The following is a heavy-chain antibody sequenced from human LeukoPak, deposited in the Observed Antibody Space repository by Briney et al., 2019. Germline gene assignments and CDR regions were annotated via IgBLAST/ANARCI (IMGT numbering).Heavy chain of an antibody. Sequence: GGSLRLPCTASGFTFNNYAMYWVRQAPRKGLEWVAGIFGSGGSAHYADSVKGRFTISRDNSKNTVYLQMDSLRGEDTALYYCTKTTTGYSSGQYPGWPADHWGQGALVTVSS. J-gene: IGHJ4*02. D-gene: IGHD3-22*01. V-gene: IGHV3-23*01. CDR1: GFTFNNYA. CDR2: IFGSGGSA. CDR3: TKTTTGYSSGQYPGWPADH.